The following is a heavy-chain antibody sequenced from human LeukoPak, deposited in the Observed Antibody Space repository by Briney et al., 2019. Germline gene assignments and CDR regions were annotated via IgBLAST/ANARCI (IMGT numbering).Heavy chain of an antibody. CDR3: ARRILLSCLDS. J-gene: IGHJ3*02. CDR2: IYPSGTT. Sequence: GGSLRLSCAPSGFTLSNDHMTWVRQAPGKGLEWISVIYPSGTTQYANSVKGRFTISRDISKNTLYLQMNSLRDEDTAVYFCARRILLSCLDSWGQGTMVTVSS. CDR1: GFTLSNDH. V-gene: IGHV3-66*01. D-gene: IGHD2-15*01.